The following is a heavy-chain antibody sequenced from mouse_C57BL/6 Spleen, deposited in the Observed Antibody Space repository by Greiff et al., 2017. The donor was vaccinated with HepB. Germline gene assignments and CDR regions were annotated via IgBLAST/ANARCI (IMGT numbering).Heavy chain of an antibody. Sequence: EVLLVESEGGLVQPGSSMKLSCTASGFTFSDYYMAWVRQVPEKGLEWVANINYDGSSTYYLDSLKSRFIISRDNAKNILYLQMSSLKSEDTATYYCARWDYDRAGFAYWGQGTLVTVSA. CDR2: INYDGSST. CDR1: GFTFSDYY. CDR3: ARWDYDRAGFAY. J-gene: IGHJ3*01. D-gene: IGHD2-4*01. V-gene: IGHV5-16*01.